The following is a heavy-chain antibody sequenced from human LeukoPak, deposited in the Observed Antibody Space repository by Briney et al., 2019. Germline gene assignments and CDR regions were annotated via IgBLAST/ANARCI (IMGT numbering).Heavy chain of an antibody. Sequence: SVKVSCKASGFTFTSSAMQWVRQARGQRLEWIGWIVVGSGNTNYAQKFQERVTITRDMSTSTAYMELSSLRSEDTAVYYCAAALYGGNSEAHYWGQGTLVTVSS. CDR3: AAALYGGNSEAHY. CDR1: GFTFTSSA. J-gene: IGHJ4*02. D-gene: IGHD4-23*01. V-gene: IGHV1-58*02. CDR2: IVVGSGNT.